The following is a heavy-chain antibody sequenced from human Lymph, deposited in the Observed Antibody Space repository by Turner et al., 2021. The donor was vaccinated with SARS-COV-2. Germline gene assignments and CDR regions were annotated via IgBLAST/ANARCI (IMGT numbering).Heavy chain of an antibody. CDR2: ISSSSSYI. D-gene: IGHD4-17*01. V-gene: IGHV3-21*01. Sequence: EVQLVEAGGGLVKPGGSLRFPCAASGFPFSTYSMNWVRQAPGKGLEWISSISSSSSYIYYADSVKGRFTISRDDAKNSLYLQMNSLRAEDTAVYYCARDIPTTADYFDDWGQGTLVTVSS. J-gene: IGHJ4*02. CDR3: ARDIPTTADYFDD. CDR1: GFPFSTYS.